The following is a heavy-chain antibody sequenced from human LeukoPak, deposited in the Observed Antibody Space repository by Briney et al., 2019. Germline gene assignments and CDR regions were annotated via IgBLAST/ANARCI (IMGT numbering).Heavy chain of an antibody. V-gene: IGHV3-9*01. CDR3: AKDVSSTSYYYYGMDV. Sequence: GGSLRLSCAVSGFTLDEYAMHWVRHAPGKGLEWVSGISWNSGTIDYADSVKGRFTISRDNAKNSLSLQMNNLGAEDTALYYCAKDVSSTSYYYYGMDVWGQGTTVTVSS. D-gene: IGHD6-13*01. J-gene: IGHJ6*02. CDR1: GFTLDEYA. CDR2: ISWNSGTI.